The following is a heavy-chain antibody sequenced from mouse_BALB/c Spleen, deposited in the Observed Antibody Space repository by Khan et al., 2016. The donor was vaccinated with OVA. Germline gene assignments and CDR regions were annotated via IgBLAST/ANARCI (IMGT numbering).Heavy chain of an antibody. CDR1: GYAFTSYW. CDR3: GRGGYGSLAY. CDR2: INPSNGRT. D-gene: IGHD2-10*02. V-gene: IGHV1S81*02. J-gene: IGHJ3*01. Sequence: QVQLQQSGAEPVKPGASLNLSCKASGYAFTSYWMHWVKQRPGQGLEWIGYINPSNGRTDQNETFKRKATLTVDKSSSTVYMQLSSLTSEDSAVYYCGRGGYGSLAYWGQGTLVTVSA.